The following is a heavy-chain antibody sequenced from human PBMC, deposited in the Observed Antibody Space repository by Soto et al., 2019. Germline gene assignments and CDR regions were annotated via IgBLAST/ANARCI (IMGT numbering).Heavy chain of an antibody. CDR1: GYTFTNYG. CDR3: AREGQAPYYYYGMDV. J-gene: IGHJ6*02. Sequence: GASVKVSCKASGYTFTNYGFSWVRPAPGQGLEWMGWISGYNGNTKYAEKFQGRVTMTTDTSTSTAHMELRSLRSDDTAVYYCAREGQAPYYYYGMDVWGQGTAVTVSS. V-gene: IGHV1-18*01. CDR2: ISGYNGNT.